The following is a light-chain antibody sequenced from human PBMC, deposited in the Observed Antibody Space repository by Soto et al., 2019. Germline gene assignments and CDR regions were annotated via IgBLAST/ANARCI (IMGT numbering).Light chain of an antibody. CDR3: QHYDRAPMWT. V-gene: IGKV3-15*01. CDR1: QSISSN. J-gene: IGKJ1*01. Sequence: EIVMTQSPATLSVSPGERATLSCRASQSISSNLAWYQQKPGQAPRLLMFRTSSRATGFPARFSGSGSGTDFTLTISRLDPEDFAVYYCQHYDRAPMWTFGQGTKVDIK. CDR2: RTS.